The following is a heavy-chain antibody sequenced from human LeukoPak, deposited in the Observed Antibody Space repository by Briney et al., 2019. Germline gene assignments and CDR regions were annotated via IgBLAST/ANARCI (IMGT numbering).Heavy chain of an antibody. D-gene: IGHD2-2*01. CDR1: GFTFSSHA. CDR3: VKDRYCSSTTCYANFDS. V-gene: IGHV3-64D*06. J-gene: IGHJ4*02. CDR2: ISGNGDST. Sequence: GGSLRLSCSASGFTFSSHAMHWVRQAPGEGLEYVSVISGNGDSTYYVDSVRGRFTISRDNSKNTLYLQMSSLRAEDTAVYYCVKDRYCSSTTCYANFDSCGQGTLVTVSS.